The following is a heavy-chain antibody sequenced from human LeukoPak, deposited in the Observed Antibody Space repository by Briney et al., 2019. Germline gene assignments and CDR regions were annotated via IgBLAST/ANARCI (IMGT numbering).Heavy chain of an antibody. CDR1: GFTFSSYA. V-gene: IGHV3-64*01. CDR3: SRDNYPISGYNFPAI. D-gene: IGHD3-22*01. CDR2: ISSNGSST. Sequence: GGSLRLSCAASGFTFSSYAMHWVRQAPGKGLEYVSAISSNGSSTYYANSVKGRFTISRDNSKNTLYLQMMILRAEDMAVYYCSRDNYPISGYNFPAIWGQGTLVTVSS. J-gene: IGHJ4*02.